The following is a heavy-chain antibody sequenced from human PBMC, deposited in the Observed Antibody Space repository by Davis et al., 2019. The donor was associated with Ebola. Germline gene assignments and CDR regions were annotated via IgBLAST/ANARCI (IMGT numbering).Heavy chain of an antibody. D-gene: IGHD6-19*01. V-gene: IGHV3-30*18. Sequence: PGGSLRLSCAASGFTFSSYGMHWVRQAPGKGLEWVAVISYDGSNKYYADSVKGRFTISRDNSKNTLYLQMNSLRAEDTAVYYCAKDPPLAQWLVRGAYYFDYWGQGTLVTVSS. J-gene: IGHJ4*02. CDR1: GFTFSSYG. CDR2: ISYDGSNK. CDR3: AKDPPLAQWLVRGAYYFDY.